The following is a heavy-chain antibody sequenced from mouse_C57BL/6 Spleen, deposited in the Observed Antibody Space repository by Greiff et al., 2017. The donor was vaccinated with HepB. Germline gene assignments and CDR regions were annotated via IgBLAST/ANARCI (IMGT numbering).Heavy chain of an antibody. V-gene: IGHV5-4*01. J-gene: IGHJ2*01. CDR1: GFTFSSYA. CDR3: ARDPSGAFDY. D-gene: IGHD3-1*01. CDR2: ISDGGSYT. Sequence: EVHLVESGGGLVKPGGSLQLSCAASGFTFSSYAMSWVRQTPEKRLEWVATISDGGSYTYYPDNVKGRFTISRDNAKNNLYLQMSHLKSEDTAMYYCARDPSGAFDYWGQGTTLTVSS.